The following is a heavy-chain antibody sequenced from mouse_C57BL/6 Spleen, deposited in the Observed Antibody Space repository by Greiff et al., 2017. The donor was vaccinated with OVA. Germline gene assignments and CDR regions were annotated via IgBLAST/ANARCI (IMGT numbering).Heavy chain of an antibody. V-gene: IGHV1-64*01. Sequence: QLQQPGAELVKPGASVKLSCKASGYTFTSYWMHWVKQRPGQGLEWIGMIHPNSGSTNYNEKFKSKATLTVDKSSSTAYMQLSSLTSEDSAVYYCAREDYDGGAAMDYWGQGTSVTVSS. CDR2: IHPNSGST. CDR3: AREDYDGGAAMDY. J-gene: IGHJ4*01. CDR1: GYTFTSYW. D-gene: IGHD2-4*01.